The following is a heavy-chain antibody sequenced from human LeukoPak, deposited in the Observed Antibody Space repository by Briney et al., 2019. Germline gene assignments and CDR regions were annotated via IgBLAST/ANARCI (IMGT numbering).Heavy chain of an antibody. V-gene: IGHV3-30*04. CDR2: ISYDESNT. D-gene: IGHD4-17*01. J-gene: IGHJ4*02. CDR1: GFTFSRYA. CDR3: ARDGDGDYVFSYYFDY. Sequence: PGGSLRLSCAASGFTFSRYAMHWVRQAPGKGLEWVALISYDESNTFYADSVKGRFTISRDNSKNTLYLQMNSLRVEDTAVYYCARDGDGDYVFSYYFDYWGQGTLVTVSS.